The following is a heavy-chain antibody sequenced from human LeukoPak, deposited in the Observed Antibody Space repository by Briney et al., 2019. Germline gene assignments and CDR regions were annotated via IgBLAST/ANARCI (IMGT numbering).Heavy chain of an antibody. CDR1: GGTFISYA. CDR3: ARESGHYDFCSGYYTGCFDY. D-gene: IGHD3-3*01. Sequence: SVKVSCKASGGTFISYAISWVRQAPGQGLEWMGGIIPIFGTANYAQKFQGRVTITTDESTSTAYMELSSLRSEDTAVYYCARESGHYDFCSGYYTGCFDYWGQGTLVTVSS. J-gene: IGHJ4*02. V-gene: IGHV1-69*05. CDR2: IIPIFGTA.